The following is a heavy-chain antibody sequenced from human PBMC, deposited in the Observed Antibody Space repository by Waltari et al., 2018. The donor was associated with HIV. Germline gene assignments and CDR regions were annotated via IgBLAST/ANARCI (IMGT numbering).Heavy chain of an antibody. Sequence: AESGGRLIQPGGSLGLSCTASNFSVAGKHVRWFRQATGGSLGWVAVLYPDDTTHYADSVSGRFTISRAKSRTTVLLLMSGLFVDDTATYFCATGVRYYGPWGQGTRVTVSS. CDR1: NFSVAGKH. CDR3: ATGVRYYGP. CDR2: LYPDDTT. V-gene: IGHV3-53*01. D-gene: IGHD3-10*01. J-gene: IGHJ5*02.